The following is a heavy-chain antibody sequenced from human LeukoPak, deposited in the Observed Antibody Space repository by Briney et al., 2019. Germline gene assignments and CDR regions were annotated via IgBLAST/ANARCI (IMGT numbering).Heavy chain of an antibody. Sequence: SETLSLTCTVSSGSISSSTYYWGWIRQPPGKGLEWIGSIYHSGSTYYNPSLKSRVTISVDTSKNQFSLKLSSVTAADTAVYYCARVFSSGYSYYFDYWGQGTLVTVSS. CDR2: IYHSGST. D-gene: IGHD3-22*01. CDR3: ARVFSSGYSYYFDY. J-gene: IGHJ4*02. V-gene: IGHV4-39*07. CDR1: SGSISSSTYY.